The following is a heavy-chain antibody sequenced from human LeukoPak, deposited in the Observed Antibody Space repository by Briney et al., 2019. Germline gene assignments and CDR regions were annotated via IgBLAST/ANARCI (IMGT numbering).Heavy chain of an antibody. CDR2: IYYSGST. V-gene: IGHV4-59*01. D-gene: IGHD2-15*01. CDR3: ARYSCSGGSCSHFDY. J-gene: IGHJ4*02. Sequence: PSETLSLTCTVSGGSISSYYWSWIRQSPGKGLEWIGYIYYSGSTNYNPSLKSRVTMSVDPSKNQFSLKLSSVTAADTAVYYCARYSCSGGSCSHFDYWGQGALVTVSS. CDR1: GGSISSYY.